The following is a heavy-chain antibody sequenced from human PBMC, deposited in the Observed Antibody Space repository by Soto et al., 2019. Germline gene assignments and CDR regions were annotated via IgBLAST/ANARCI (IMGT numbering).Heavy chain of an antibody. Sequence: GGSLRLSCASSVCTFSSYAMHWVRQSPGKGLEWVAVISYDGSNKYYADSVKGRFTISRDNSKNTLYLQMNSLRAEDTAVYYCAREHWTYGDYYFYCLDVLRQETTVTVSS. CDR3: AREHWTYGDYYFYCLDV. CDR1: VCTFSSYA. D-gene: IGHD1-7*01. CDR2: ISYDGSNK. J-gene: IGHJ6*01. V-gene: IGHV3-30-3*01.